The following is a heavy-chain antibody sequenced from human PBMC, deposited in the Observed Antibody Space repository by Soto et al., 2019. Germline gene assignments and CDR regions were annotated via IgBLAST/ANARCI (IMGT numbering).Heavy chain of an antibody. CDR2: ISSSSSYI. CDR3: ARAQHYYGSGSYYNNPLFDY. V-gene: IGHV3-21*01. CDR1: GFTFSSYS. Sequence: GGSLRLPCAASGFTFSSYSMNWVRQAPGKGLEWVSSISSSSSYIYYADSVKGRFTISRDNAKNSLYLQMNSLRAEDTAVYYCARAQHYYGSGSYYNNPLFDYWGQGTLVTVSS. J-gene: IGHJ4*02. D-gene: IGHD3-10*01.